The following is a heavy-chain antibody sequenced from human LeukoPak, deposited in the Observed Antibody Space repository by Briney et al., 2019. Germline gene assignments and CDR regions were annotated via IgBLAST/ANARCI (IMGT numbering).Heavy chain of an antibody. D-gene: IGHD1-20*01. V-gene: IGHV1-2*02. CDR2: INPNSGGT. CDR1: GYTFTGYY. CDR3: ARDRPYNPYYFDY. Sequence: ASVKVSCKASGYTFTGYYMHWVRQAPGQGLEWMGWINPNSGGTNYAQKFQGRVTMTRDTSISTAYMELSRLRSDDTAVYYCARDRPYNPYYFDYWGQGTLVTVSS. J-gene: IGHJ4*02.